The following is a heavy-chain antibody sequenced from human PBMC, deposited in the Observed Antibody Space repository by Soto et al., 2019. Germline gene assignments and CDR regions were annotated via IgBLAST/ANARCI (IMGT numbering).Heavy chain of an antibody. J-gene: IGHJ6*03. CDR1: GGSIRSHH. CDR2: NSFSGST. D-gene: IGHD3-16*02. V-gene: IGHV4-59*11. CDR3: ARIPLGREYRHYFYMDV. Sequence: QVQLQESGPGLVKPSETLSLTCSVSGGSIRSHHWTWIRPPPGKGLEWIGYNSFSGSTNYISDLRGRATMLVDTAKNQFSLRLSSVTAEDTAGYFCARIPLGREYRHYFYMDVWGKGTTVTVSS.